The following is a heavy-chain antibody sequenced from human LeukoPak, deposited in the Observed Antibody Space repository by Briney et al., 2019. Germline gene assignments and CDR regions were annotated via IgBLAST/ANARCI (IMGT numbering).Heavy chain of an antibody. D-gene: IGHD6-25*01. CDR3: AREGHSSGRAGVFDI. Sequence: PGTSLSLSCAASGFIFSSCVIHWVRQAPGKGLEWVALISQDGTNRHYPDSVKDRFTVSRDNSKNTVYLQINILNTDDSAMYYCAREGHSSGRAGVFDIWGQGTMVTVSS. J-gene: IGHJ3*02. CDR1: GFIFSSCV. CDR2: ISQDGTNR. V-gene: IGHV3-30*04.